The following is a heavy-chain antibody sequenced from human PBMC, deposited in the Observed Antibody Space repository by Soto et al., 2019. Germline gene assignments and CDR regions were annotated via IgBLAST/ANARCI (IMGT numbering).Heavy chain of an antibody. CDR1: GFTFSSYA. Sequence: GGSLRLSCAASGFTFSSYAMSWVRQAPGKGLEWVSASSGSGGSTYYADSVKGRFTISRDNSKNTLYLQMNSLRAEDTAVYYCAKDRRYCSSSSSLDAFDIWGQGTMVTVAS. D-gene: IGHD2-2*01. CDR3: AKDRRYCSSSSSLDAFDI. CDR2: SSGSGGST. V-gene: IGHV3-23*01. J-gene: IGHJ3*02.